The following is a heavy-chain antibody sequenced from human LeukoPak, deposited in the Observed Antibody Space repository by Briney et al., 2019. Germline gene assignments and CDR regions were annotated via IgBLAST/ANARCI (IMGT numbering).Heavy chain of an antibody. D-gene: IGHD1-14*01. Sequence: GGSLRLSCAASGFTFSSYGMHWVRQAPGKGLEWVAVISYDGSNKYYADSVKGRFTISRDNSKYTLYLQMNSLRAEDTAVYYCAKALTSFDYWGQGTLVTVSS. CDR2: ISYDGSNK. CDR3: AKALTSFDY. J-gene: IGHJ4*02. CDR1: GFTFSSYG. V-gene: IGHV3-30*18.